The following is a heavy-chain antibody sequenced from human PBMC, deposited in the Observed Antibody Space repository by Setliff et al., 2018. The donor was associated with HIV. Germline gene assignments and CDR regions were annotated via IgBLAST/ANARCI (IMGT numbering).Heavy chain of an antibody. CDR2: INHSGST. V-gene: IGHV4-34*01. CDR1: GGSFSGYY. J-gene: IGHJ4*02. CDR3: AGAPGTTSIDY. D-gene: IGHD1-26*01. Sequence: SETLSLTCAVLGGSFSGYYWSRIRQPPGKGLEWIGEINHSGSTNYNMSLWSRVTISLDASRNQFSLELISVTAADTAVYYCAGAPGTTSIDYWAQGTLVTVSS.